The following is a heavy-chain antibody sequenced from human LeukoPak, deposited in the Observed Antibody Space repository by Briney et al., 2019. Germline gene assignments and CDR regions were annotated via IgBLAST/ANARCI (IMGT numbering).Heavy chain of an antibody. V-gene: IGHV1-8*03. D-gene: IGHD5-12*01. CDR2: RNPNSGST. J-gene: IGHJ4*01. CDR3: PRRRSTGYPSYFEY. CDR1: GYTFTSYD. Sequence: ASVKVSCKASGYTFTSYDINWVRQATGQGLEWIGWRNPNSGSTGHAHKFQVRVTIARNTSISTVYMDLVALGAGAAAGYYSPRRRSTGYPSYFEYCSQGTLVT.